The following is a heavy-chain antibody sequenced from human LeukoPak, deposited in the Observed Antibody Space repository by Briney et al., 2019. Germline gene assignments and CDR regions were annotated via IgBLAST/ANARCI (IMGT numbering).Heavy chain of an antibody. D-gene: IGHD2-15*01. CDR2: ISDSGGRT. CDR3: AKRGVVIRVIVVGFHKEAYYFDS. V-gene: IGHV3-23*01. Sequence: AGGSLRLSCAVSGITLSNYGMSWVRQAPGKGLEWVAGISDSGGRTNYADSVKGRFTISRDNPKNTLYLQMNSLRAEDTAVYFCAKRGVVIRVIVVGFHKEAYYFDSWGQGALVTVSS. J-gene: IGHJ4*02. CDR1: GITLSNYG.